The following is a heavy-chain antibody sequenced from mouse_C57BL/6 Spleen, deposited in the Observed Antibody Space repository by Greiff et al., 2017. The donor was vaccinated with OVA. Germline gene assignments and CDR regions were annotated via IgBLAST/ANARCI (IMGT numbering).Heavy chain of an antibody. CDR1: GYTFTDYY. CDR3: ATGPGPYYFDY. CDR2: INPNNGGT. D-gene: IGHD4-1*01. V-gene: IGHV1-26*01. J-gene: IGHJ2*01. Sequence: EVQLQQSGPELVKPGASVKISCKASGYTFTDYYMNWVKQSHGKSLEWIGDINPNNGGTSYNQKFKGKATLTVDKSSSTAYMELRSLTSEDSAVDYCATGPGPYYFDYWGQGTTLTVSS.